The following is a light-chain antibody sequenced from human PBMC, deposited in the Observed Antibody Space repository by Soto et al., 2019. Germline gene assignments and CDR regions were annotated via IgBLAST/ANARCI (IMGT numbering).Light chain of an antibody. V-gene: IGKV3-11*01. CDR1: QTVTRY. CDR3: QQRSNWPPTT. Sequence: EIVLTQSPATLSLSPGERATLSCRASQTVTRYLAWYQQKPGQAPRLLIYDASNRATGIPARFSGSGSGTDFTLTISSLEPEDSAVYFCQQRSNWPPTTFGQGTKVEI. CDR2: DAS. J-gene: IGKJ1*01.